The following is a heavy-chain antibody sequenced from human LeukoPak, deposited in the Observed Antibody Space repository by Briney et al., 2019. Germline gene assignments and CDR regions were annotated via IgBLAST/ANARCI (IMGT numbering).Heavy chain of an antibody. D-gene: IGHD2-2*02. V-gene: IGHV3-23*01. J-gene: IGHJ4*02. Sequence: GGSLRLSCASSGYIFSGYAMICVPQAPGKGLEFVSTISGSGESTFYAYSVRGRFITSKDIPSHILYLQMNSLRAEDTAVYYCAKGSRGYTNYYFDYWGQGTLVTVSS. CDR1: GYIFSGYA. CDR2: ISGSGEST. CDR3: AKGSRGYTNYYFDY.